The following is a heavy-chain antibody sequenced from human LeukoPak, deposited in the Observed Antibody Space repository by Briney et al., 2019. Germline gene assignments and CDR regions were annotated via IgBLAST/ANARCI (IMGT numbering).Heavy chain of an antibody. CDR3: AKDGLVGYDSSGRYYFDY. D-gene: IGHD3-22*01. CDR2: ISGSGGST. Sequence: GGSLRLSCAASGFTFSSYGMSWVRQAPGKGLEWVSAISGSGGSTYYADSVKGRFTISRDNSKNTLYLQMNSLRAEDTAVYYCAKDGLVGYDSSGRYYFDYWGQGTLVTVSS. J-gene: IGHJ4*02. V-gene: IGHV3-23*01. CDR1: GFTFSSYG.